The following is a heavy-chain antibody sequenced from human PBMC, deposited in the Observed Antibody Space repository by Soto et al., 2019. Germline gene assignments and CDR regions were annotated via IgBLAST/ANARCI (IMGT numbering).Heavy chain of an antibody. D-gene: IGHD3-3*01. V-gene: IGHV3-74*01. CDR1: GLTFSSYW. J-gene: IGHJ5*01. Sequence: EVQLVESGGGLVQPGGSLRLSCAASGLTFSSYWMHWVRQAPGKGLVWVSRINTDGNTTSYADSVKGRFTISRDNAKNTLYLQMNSLRAEDTAVYYYARDWVRNYDFWSGYVDWFDSWGQGTLVTVSS. CDR2: INTDGNTT. CDR3: ARDWVRNYDFWSGYVDWFDS.